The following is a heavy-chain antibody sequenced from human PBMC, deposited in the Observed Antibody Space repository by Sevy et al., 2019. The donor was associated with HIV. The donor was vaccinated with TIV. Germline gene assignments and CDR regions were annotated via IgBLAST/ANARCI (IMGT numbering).Heavy chain of an antibody. Sequence: GGSLRLSCAASGFIFSTYGIHWVRQAPGKGLEWVAVISVDGSDKYYADSVRGRFTISRENSKNTLYLQMNSRRVEDTAIYYCAKMQGGSYNYYGMDVWGQGTTVTVSS. J-gene: IGHJ6*02. CDR1: GFIFSTYG. V-gene: IGHV3-30*18. CDR3: AKMQGGSYNYYGMDV. D-gene: IGHD1-26*01. CDR2: ISVDGSDK.